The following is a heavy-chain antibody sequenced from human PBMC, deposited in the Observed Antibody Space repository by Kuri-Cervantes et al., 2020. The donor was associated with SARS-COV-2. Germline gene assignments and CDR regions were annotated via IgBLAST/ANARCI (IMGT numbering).Heavy chain of an antibody. J-gene: IGHJ6*02. CDR3: ARVWGWSGYYFHYGMDV. Sequence: SETLSLTCAVYGGSFSGYYWSWIRKPPGKGLEWIGEINHSGSTNYNPSLKSRVTISVDTSKNQFSLKLSSVTAADTAVYYCARVWGWSGYYFHYGMDVWGQGTTVTVSS. V-gene: IGHV4-34*01. CDR2: INHSGST. CDR1: GGSFSGYY. D-gene: IGHD3-3*01.